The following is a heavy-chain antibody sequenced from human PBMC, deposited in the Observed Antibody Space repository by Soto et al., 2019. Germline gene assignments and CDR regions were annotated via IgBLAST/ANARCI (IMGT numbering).Heavy chain of an antibody. D-gene: IGHD3-22*01. CDR2: IYNGGIP. CDR1: GGSVSSQY. J-gene: IGHJ4*02. Sequence: KSSETLSLTCTVSGGSVSSQYWSWIRQPAGKGLEWIGRIYNGGIPLIHPSLESRVALSLDTSKNQFSLTLSSVTAADTATYYCASQDYDKCVYYFDYGGRGTLVTVSS. CDR3: ASQDYDKCVYYFDY. V-gene: IGHV4-4*07.